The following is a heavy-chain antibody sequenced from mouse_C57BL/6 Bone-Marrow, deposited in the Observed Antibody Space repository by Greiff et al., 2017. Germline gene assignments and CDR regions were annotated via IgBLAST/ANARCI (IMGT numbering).Heavy chain of an antibody. V-gene: IGHV1-81*01. CDR1: GYTFTRYG. CDR2: IYPRSGNT. J-gene: IGHJ2*01. Sequence: QVQLKQSGAELARPGASVKLSCKASGYTFTRYGISWVKQSPGQGLEWIGKIYPRSGNTYYNEKFKGKATLTADKSSSTAYMELRSLTSEDSAVDFCARVLTDYFDYWGQGTTLTVSS. CDR3: ARVLTDYFDY.